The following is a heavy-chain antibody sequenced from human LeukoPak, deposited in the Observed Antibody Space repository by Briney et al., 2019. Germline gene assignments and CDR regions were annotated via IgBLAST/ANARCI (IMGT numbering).Heavy chain of an antibody. J-gene: IGHJ4*02. Sequence: SETLSLTCTVSGGSISSGDYYWSWIRQPPGKGLEWIGYIYYSGSTYYNPSLKSRVTISVDTSKNQFSLKLSSVTAADTAVYYCARAARPAGVGRDYWGQGTLVTVSS. CDR3: ARAARPAGVGRDY. CDR2: IYYSGST. V-gene: IGHV4-30-4*01. CDR1: GGSISSGDYY. D-gene: IGHD6-6*01.